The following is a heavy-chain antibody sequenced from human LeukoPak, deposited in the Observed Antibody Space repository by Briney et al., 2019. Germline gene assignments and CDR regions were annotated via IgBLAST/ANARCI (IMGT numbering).Heavy chain of an antibody. CDR2: IYYSGST. D-gene: IGHD3-10*01. Sequence: SETLSLTCTVSGGSISSNSYYWGWIRQPPGKGLEWIGNIYYSGSTYYNPSLNSRVSISADTSKNHFSLKLTSVTAADTAVYYCARLHITMVRGGQMPRFGSLYYMDVWGKGTTVTISS. V-gene: IGHV4-39*02. CDR1: GGSISSNSYY. J-gene: IGHJ6*03. CDR3: ARLHITMVRGGQMPRFGSLYYMDV.